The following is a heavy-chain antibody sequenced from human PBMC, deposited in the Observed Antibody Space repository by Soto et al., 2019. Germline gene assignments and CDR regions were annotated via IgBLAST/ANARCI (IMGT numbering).Heavy chain of an antibody. Sequence: DTLSLTCTFAGFSVISFIYYFICIRQPPGKGLEFIGYIYYSGSTNYNPSLKSRVTISVDTSKNQFYLKLSSVTAADKDVYYCARDGAILRYFVGGMAAWGQRTTVXVFS. CDR1: GFSVISFIYY. CDR3: ARDGAILRYFVGGMAA. D-gene: IGHD3-9*01. CDR2: IYYSGST. J-gene: IGHJ6*01. V-gene: IGHV4-61*01.